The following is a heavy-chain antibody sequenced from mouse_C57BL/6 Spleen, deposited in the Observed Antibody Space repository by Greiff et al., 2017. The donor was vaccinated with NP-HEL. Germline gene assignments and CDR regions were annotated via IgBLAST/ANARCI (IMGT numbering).Heavy chain of an antibody. CDR1: GYTFTDYE. Sequence: QVQLQQSGAELVRPGASVTLSCKASGYTFTDYEMHWVKQTPVHGLEWIGAIDPETGGTAYNQKFKGKAILTADKSSSTAYMELRSLTSEDSAVYYCTSGGYYGNFPWFAYWGQGTLVTVSA. J-gene: IGHJ3*01. V-gene: IGHV1-15*01. CDR2: IDPETGGT. D-gene: IGHD2-1*01. CDR3: TSGGYYGNFPWFAY.